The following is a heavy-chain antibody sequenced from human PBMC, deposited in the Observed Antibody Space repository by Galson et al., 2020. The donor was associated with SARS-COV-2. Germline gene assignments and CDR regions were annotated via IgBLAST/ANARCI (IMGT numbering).Heavy chain of an antibody. Sequence: GGFLRLSGAAAGFTFSTYGMHWVRQAPGKGLEWVAVIWYDGSNKYYADSVRGRFTISRDNSKNTLYLQMNSLRAEDTAVYYCTREDTAMDSGAFDIWGQGTMVTVSS. V-gene: IGHV3-33*01. CDR3: TREDTAMDSGAFDI. J-gene: IGHJ3*02. CDR1: GFTFSTYG. CDR2: IWYDGSNK. D-gene: IGHD5-18*01.